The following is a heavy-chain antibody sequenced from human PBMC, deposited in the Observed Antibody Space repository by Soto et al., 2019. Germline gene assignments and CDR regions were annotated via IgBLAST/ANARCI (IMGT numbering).Heavy chain of an antibody. CDR2: IYYSGST. V-gene: IGHV4-4*02. Sequence: LRRTLSLTCAVSGGAISSSNWWSWVRQPPGKGLEWIGEIYYSGSTNYNPSLKSRVTISVDTSKNQFSLKLSSVTAADTAVYYCARGKGEYYYYYYGMDVWGQGTTVTAP. CDR1: GGAISSSNW. J-gene: IGHJ6*02. CDR3: ARGKGEYYYYYYGMDV.